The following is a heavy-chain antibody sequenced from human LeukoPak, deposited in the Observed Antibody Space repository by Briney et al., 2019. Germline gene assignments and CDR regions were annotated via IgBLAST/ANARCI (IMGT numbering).Heavy chain of an antibody. CDR2: ISSSSSYI. CDR1: GFTFSSYS. D-gene: IGHD5-18*01. J-gene: IGHJ3*02. Sequence: GGSLRLSCAASGFTFSSYSMNWVRQAPGKGLEWVSSISSSSSYIYYADSVKGRFTISRDNAKNSLYLQMNSLRAEDTAVYYCARDGGPSYGYAFDIWGQGTMVTVSS. CDR3: ARDGGPSYGYAFDI. V-gene: IGHV3-21*01.